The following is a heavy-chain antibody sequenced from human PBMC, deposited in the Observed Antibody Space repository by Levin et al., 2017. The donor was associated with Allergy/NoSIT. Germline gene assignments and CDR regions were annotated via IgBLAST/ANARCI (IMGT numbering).Heavy chain of an antibody. D-gene: IGHD6-13*01. CDR2: INPNSGGT. V-gene: IGHV1-2*02. J-gene: IGHJ5*02. CDR1: GYTFTGYY. Sequence: GESLKISCKASGYTFTGYYMHWVRQAPGQGLEWMGWINPNSGGTNYAQKFQGRVTMTRDTSISTAYMELSRLRSDDTAVYYCARELPGLGSSSWYWFDPWGQGTLVTVSS. CDR3: ARELPGLGSSSWYWFDP.